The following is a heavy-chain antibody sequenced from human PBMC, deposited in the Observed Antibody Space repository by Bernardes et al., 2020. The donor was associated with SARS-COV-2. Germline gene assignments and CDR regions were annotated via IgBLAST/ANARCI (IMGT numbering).Heavy chain of an antibody. Sequence: SETLSLTCAFYGGSFSGYYWSWIRQPPGKGLEWIGEINHSGSTNSNPSLKSRVTISVDTSKNQFSLKLSPVTAADTAVYYCARRTKITMIVIAVVGWFDPWGQGTLVTVSS. CDR1: GGSFSGYY. J-gene: IGHJ5*02. CDR2: INHSGST. D-gene: IGHD3-22*01. CDR3: ARRTKITMIVIAVVGWFDP. V-gene: IGHV4-34*01.